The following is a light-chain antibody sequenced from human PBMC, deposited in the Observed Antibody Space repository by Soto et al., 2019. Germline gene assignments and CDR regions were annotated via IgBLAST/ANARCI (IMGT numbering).Light chain of an antibody. CDR3: SSYAGSNDPYYV. J-gene: IGLJ1*01. V-gene: IGLV2-8*01. Sequence: QSVLTQPPSASGSPGQSVTFSCTGTSSDVGAYDHVSWYQQHPGKAPKLMIYEVSKRSSGVPDRFSGSKAGNTASLTVSGLQAEDEADYYFSSYAGSNDPYYVFGTGTKLTVL. CDR2: EVS. CDR1: SSDVGAYDH.